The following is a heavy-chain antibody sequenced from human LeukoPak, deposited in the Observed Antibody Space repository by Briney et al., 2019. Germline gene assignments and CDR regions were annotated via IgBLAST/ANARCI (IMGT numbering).Heavy chain of an antibody. D-gene: IGHD2-15*01. J-gene: IGHJ4*02. CDR2: IHSSGST. V-gene: IGHV4-59*01. CDR1: GGSISSYY. CDR3: ARGGSNFDY. Sequence: SETLSLTCTVSGGSISSYYWSWIRQPPGKGLEWIGYIHSSGSTNYNPSLKSRVSISVDTSKIQFSLKLNSVTAADTAVYYCARGGSNFDYWGQGTLVTVSS.